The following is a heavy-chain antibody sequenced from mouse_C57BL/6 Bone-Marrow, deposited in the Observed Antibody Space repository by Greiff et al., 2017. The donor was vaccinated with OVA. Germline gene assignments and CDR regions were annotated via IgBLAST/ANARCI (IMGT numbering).Heavy chain of an antibody. V-gene: IGHV1-82*01. D-gene: IGHD1-1*01. J-gene: IGHJ2*01. CDR1: GYAFSSSW. CDR3: AVITTVVATR. CDR2: IYPGDGDT. Sequence: VQLQQSGPELVKPGASVKISCKASGYAFSSSWMNWVKQRPGKGLEWIGRIYPGDGDTNYNGKFKGKATLTADKSSSTAYMQLSSLTSEDSAVYFCAVITTVVATRWGQGTTLTVSS.